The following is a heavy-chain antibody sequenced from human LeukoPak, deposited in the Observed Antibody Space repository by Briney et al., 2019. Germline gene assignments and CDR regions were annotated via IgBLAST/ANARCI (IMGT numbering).Heavy chain of an antibody. CDR3: ASRSPLVGAPFDP. CDR1: GGTFSTYG. J-gene: IGHJ5*02. CDR2: IIPIPGIP. Sequence: ASVKVSCKASGGTFSTYGISWVRQAPGQGLEWMGTIIPIPGIPKYAQKFQGRVTFIADTYTDTAYMELSDLTSEDTAVYYCASRSPLVGAPFDPRGQGTLVTVSS. D-gene: IGHD1-26*01. V-gene: IGHV1-69*04.